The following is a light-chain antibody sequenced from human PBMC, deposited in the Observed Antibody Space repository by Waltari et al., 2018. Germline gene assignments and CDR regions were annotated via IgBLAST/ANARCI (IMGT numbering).Light chain of an antibody. CDR1: SSNIGAGYD. CDR3: QSYDSSLSGSYV. V-gene: IGLV1-40*01. J-gene: IGLJ1*01. CDR2: GNS. Sequence: QSVLTQPPSVSGAPGQRVTISCPGSSSNIGAGYDVHWSQQLPGTAPKLLIYGNSNRPSGVPDRFSGSKSGTSASLAITGLQAEDEADYYCQSYDSSLSGSYVFGTGTKVTVL.